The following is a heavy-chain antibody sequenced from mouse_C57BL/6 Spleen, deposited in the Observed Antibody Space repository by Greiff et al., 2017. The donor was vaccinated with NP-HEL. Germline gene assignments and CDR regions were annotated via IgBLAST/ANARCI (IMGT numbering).Heavy chain of an antibody. J-gene: IGHJ4*01. CDR2: IYPGDGDT. D-gene: IGHD1-1*01. Sequence: QVQLQQSGPELVKPGASVKISCKASGYAFSSSWMNWVKQRPGKGLEWIGRIYPGDGDTNYNGKFKGKATLTADKSSSTAYMQLSSLTSEDSAVYFCARGGVVAHYYAMDYWGQGTSVTVSS. V-gene: IGHV1-82*01. CDR3: ARGGVVAHYYAMDY. CDR1: GYAFSSSW.